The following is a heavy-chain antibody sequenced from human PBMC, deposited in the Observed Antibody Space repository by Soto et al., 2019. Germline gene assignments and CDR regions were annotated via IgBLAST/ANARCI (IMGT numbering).Heavy chain of an antibody. J-gene: IGHJ4*01. Sequence: SETLSLTCAVSGGTFSGYHCRWIRHPPGKGIVWIVGFNRSVITSYNPSLKSRVTISVDTSKNQFSLKLSSVTAADMAVYYCSISPSPLGADAGPSDQLDYWGQGTLVTVSS. CDR1: GGTFSGYH. V-gene: IGHV4-34*08. D-gene: IGHD1-26*01. CDR3: SISPSPLGADAGPSDQLDY. CDR2: FNRSVIT.